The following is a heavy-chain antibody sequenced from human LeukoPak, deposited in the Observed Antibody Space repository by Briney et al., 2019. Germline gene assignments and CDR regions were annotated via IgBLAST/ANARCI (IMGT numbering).Heavy chain of an antibody. J-gene: IGHJ4*02. D-gene: IGHD5-24*01. Sequence: SCKASGGTFSSYAVHWVRQAPGKGLEWVAVISYDGSNKYYADSVEGRFTISRDNSKNTLYLQMNSLRAEDTAVYYCASWLATIPNRFDYWGQGTLVTVSS. CDR1: GGTFSSYA. CDR2: ISYDGSNK. CDR3: ASWLATIPNRFDY. V-gene: IGHV3-30-3*01.